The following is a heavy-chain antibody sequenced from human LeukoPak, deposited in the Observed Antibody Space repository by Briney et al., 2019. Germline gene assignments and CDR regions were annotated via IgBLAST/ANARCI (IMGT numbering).Heavy chain of an antibody. V-gene: IGHV4-61*02. CDR2: IYTSGST. D-gene: IGHD1-20*01. J-gene: IGHJ6*02. Sequence: SQTLTLTCTVSGGSISSGSYYWSWIRQPAGKGLEWIGRIYTSGSTNYNPSLKSRVTISVDTSKNQFSLKLSSVTAADTAVYYCARESYNWIRSQAYYYYYGMDVWGQGTTVTVSS. CDR1: GGSISSGSYY. CDR3: ARESYNWIRSQAYYYYYGMDV.